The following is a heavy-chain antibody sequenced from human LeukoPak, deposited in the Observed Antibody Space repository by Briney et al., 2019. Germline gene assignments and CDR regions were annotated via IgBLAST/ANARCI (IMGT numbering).Heavy chain of an antibody. D-gene: IGHD6-13*01. CDR2: ISAYNGNT. Sequence: GASVKVSCKASGYTFNNYGISWVRQAPGQGLEWMGWISAYNGNTNYAQKLQGRVTMTTDTSTSTAYMELRSLRSDDAAVYYCARNIAAAGTGIDPWGQGTLVTVSS. CDR1: GYTFNNYG. V-gene: IGHV1-18*01. CDR3: ARNIAAAGTGIDP. J-gene: IGHJ5*02.